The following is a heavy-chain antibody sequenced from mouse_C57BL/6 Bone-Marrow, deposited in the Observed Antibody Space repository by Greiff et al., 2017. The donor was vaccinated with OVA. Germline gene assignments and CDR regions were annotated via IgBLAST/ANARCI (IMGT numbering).Heavy chain of an antibody. Sequence: QVQLQQPGAELVKPGASVKMSCKASGYTFTSYWITWVKQRPGQGLEWIGDIYPGSGSTNYNEKFKSKATLTVDTSSSTAYMQLSSLTSEDSAVYYCARPHYYGSSCYFDYWGQGTTLTVSS. CDR2: IYPGSGST. J-gene: IGHJ2*01. D-gene: IGHD1-1*01. V-gene: IGHV1-55*01. CDR1: GYTFTSYW. CDR3: ARPHYYGSSCYFDY.